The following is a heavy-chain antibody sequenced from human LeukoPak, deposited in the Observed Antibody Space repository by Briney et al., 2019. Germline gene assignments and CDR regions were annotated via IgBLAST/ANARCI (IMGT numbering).Heavy chain of an antibody. J-gene: IGHJ4*02. V-gene: IGHV3-30*18. D-gene: IGHD3-10*01. Sequence: GGSLRLSCAASGFTFSSYGMHWVRQAPGKGLEWVAVISHDGSNKYYADSVKGRFTISRDNSKNTLYLQMNSLRAEDTAVYYCAKEDLGGSGSYPYYFDYWGQGTLVTVSS. CDR3: AKEDLGGSGSYPYYFDY. CDR2: ISHDGSNK. CDR1: GFTFSSYG.